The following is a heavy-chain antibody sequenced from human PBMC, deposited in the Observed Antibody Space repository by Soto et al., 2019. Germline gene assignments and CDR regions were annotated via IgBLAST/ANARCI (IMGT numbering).Heavy chain of an antibody. CDR3: ARDFSGFSFFDY. D-gene: IGHD6-19*01. V-gene: IGHV3-21*01. CDR2: ISSSSSYI. Sequence: GGSLRLSCAASGFTFSSYSMNWVRQAPGKGLEWVSSISSSSSYIYYADSVKGRFTISRDNAKNSLYLQMNSLRAEDTAVYYCARDFSGFSFFDYWGQGTLVTVSS. CDR1: GFTFSSYS. J-gene: IGHJ4*02.